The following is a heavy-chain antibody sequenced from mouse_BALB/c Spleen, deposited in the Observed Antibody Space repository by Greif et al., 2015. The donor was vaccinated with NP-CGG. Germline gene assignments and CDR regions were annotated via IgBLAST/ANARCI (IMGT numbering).Heavy chain of an antibody. Sequence: QVQLQQSGAELVKPGASVKLSCKASGYTFTSYYMYWVKQRPGQGLEWIGGINPSNGGTNFNERFKSKATLTVDKSSSTAYMQLSSLRSEDSAVYYCTRRGFYAMDYWGQGTSVTVSS. J-gene: IGHJ4*01. CDR3: TRRGFYAMDY. V-gene: IGHV1S81*02. CDR1: GYTFTSYY. CDR2: INPSNGGT.